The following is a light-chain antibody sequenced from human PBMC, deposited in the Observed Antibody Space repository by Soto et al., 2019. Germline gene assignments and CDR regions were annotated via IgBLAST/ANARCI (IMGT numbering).Light chain of an antibody. V-gene: IGKV3-15*01. CDR3: QQYDKWPYT. Sequence: ENVLTQSPATLSVSPGERATLYCRTSQIIGTNLAWYQQKPGQAPRLLIYGAFIRAPGFPVRFRGTGSGSEFTLTIISLQTEDGALYYCQQYDKWPYTFGQGTNLEIK. CDR2: GAF. CDR1: QIIGTN. J-gene: IGKJ2*01.